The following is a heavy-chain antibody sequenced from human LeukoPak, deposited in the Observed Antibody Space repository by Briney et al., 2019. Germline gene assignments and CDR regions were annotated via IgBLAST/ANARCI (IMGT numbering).Heavy chain of an antibody. CDR3: AKDHGPISGGYSGCFDP. D-gene: IGHD3-22*01. V-gene: IGHV4-4*07. Sequence: PSETLSLTCTVSGGAISSYFWIWIRQPAGQGLEWIGRISTSGTTNFNPSLNSRVTMSVDTSKNQFSLKLRSVTAADTAIYYCAKDHGPISGGYSGCFDPWGQGTLVTVSS. CDR1: GGAISSYF. CDR2: ISTSGTT. J-gene: IGHJ5*02.